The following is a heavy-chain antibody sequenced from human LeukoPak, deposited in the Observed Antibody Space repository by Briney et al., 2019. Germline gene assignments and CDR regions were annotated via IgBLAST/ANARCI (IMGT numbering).Heavy chain of an antibody. J-gene: IGHJ3*02. CDR1: GASLSSSDYY. D-gene: IGHD6-19*01. CDR2: LYSGGLT. Sequence: SETLSLTCTVSGASLSSSDYYWGWIRQPPGKGLEWIGSLYSGGLTYYNPSLKSRVTISVDTSKNQFSLKVTSVTAADTAVYSCASGGYSSGWYGSFDIWGQWTVVTVSS. CDR3: ASGGYSSGWYGSFDI. V-gene: IGHV4-39*01.